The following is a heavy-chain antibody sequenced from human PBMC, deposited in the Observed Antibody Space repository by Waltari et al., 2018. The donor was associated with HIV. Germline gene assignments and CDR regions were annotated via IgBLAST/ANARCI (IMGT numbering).Heavy chain of an antibody. CDR1: GGSFSGYY. J-gene: IGHJ6*02. CDR3: AGPMFIPGATQKGGMDV. V-gene: IGHV4-34*01. Sequence: VQLQQWGAGLLEPSETLSLTCGVYGGSFSGYYWSWIRQPPGKGLEWLGEINHSGGTNRNPSRKSRVTISLDRSRNQFSLKRTSVTAADTAVYYCAGPMFIPGATQKGGMDVWGQGTTVTVSS. CDR2: INHSGGT. D-gene: IGHD1-26*01.